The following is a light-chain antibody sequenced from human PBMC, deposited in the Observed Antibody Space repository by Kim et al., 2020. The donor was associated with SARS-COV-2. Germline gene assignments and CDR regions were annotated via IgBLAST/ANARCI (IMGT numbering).Light chain of an antibody. J-gene: IGKJ2*01. CDR3: QQSYSHPPT. Sequence: DTQLTQSPSSLSASVGDRVTITCRAGESISDYLNWYQLRPGKAPKLLIYGAFNVQSGVPSRFSGSGSGTDFTLTIRSLQPEDFATYYCQQSYSHPPTFGQETKLEI. V-gene: IGKV1-39*01. CDR2: GAF. CDR1: ESISDY.